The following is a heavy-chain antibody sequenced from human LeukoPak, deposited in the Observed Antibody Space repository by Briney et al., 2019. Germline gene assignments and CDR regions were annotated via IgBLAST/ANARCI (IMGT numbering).Heavy chain of an antibody. V-gene: IGHV3-23*01. Sequence: PGGSLRLSCAASGFTFSSYAMSWVRQAPGKGLEWVSAISGSGGSTYYADSVKGRFTISRDNSKNTLYLQMNSLRAEDTAVYYCAKDLLGDNYDFWSGYFGAYYYYGMDVRGHGTTVTVSS. CDR3: AKDLLGDNYDFWSGYFGAYYYYGMDV. CDR2: ISGSGGST. CDR1: GFTFSSYA. J-gene: IGHJ6*02. D-gene: IGHD3-3*01.